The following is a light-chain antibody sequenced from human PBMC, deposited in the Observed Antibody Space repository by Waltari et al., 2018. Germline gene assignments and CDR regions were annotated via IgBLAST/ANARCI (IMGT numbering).Light chain of an antibody. Sequence: QSALTQPASVSGSPGQSITIPCPGTSTDVGSHNPVSWYQQHPGKAPQVIIYEVTKRPSGVSSRFSGSRSGNTASLTISGLQPEDEGDFYCCSYTGPRTFVFGSGTKVTVL. CDR3: CSYTGPRTFV. V-gene: IGLV2-23*02. CDR1: STDVGSHNP. J-gene: IGLJ1*01. CDR2: EVT.